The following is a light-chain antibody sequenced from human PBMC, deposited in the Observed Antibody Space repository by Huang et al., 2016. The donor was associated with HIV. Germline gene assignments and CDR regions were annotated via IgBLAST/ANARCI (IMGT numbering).Light chain of an antibody. V-gene: IGKV3-15*01. J-gene: IGKJ3*01. Sequence: EIVMTQSPATLSVSPGERATLSCRASQRVTGNLAWYQHKPGQPPRLLTYGASTRAAGAAARFNASGSGTEFTLTINSLQSEDFAVYYCQQYNKWPRTFGPGTKVDVK. CDR3: QQYNKWPRT. CDR1: QRVTGN. CDR2: GAS.